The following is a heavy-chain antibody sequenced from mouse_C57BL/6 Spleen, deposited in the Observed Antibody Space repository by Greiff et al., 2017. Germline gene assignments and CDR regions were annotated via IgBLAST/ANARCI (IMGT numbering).Heavy chain of an antibody. CDR1: GYTFTDYY. J-gene: IGHJ2*01. D-gene: IGHD2-3*01. Sequence: VQLQQSGPELVKPGASVKISCKASGYTFTDYYMNWVKQSHGKSLEWIGDINPNNGGTSYNQKFKGRATLTVDKSSSTAYMELRSLTSEDSAVYYCARGGYYVFDYWGQGTTLTVSS. CDR2: INPNNGGT. CDR3: ARGGYYVFDY. V-gene: IGHV1-26*01.